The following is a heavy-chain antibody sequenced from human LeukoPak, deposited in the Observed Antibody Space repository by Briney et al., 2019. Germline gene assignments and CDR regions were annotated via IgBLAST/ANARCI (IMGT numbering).Heavy chain of an antibody. J-gene: IGHJ4*02. D-gene: IGHD3-10*01. V-gene: IGHV3-21*01. CDR2: TSSGSDYI. Sequence: TGGSLRLSCAASGFTFSTYSMNWVRQAPGKGLEWVSSTSSGSDYIYYADSVKGRFTISRDNAKNSLYLQMNSLGAEDTAVYYCAREESEGFDYWGQGTLVTVSS. CDR1: GFTFSTYS. CDR3: AREESEGFDY.